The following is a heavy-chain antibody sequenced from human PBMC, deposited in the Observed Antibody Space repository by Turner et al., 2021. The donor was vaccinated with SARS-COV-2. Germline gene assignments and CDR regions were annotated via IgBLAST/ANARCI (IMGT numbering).Heavy chain of an antibody. J-gene: IGHJ4*02. Sequence: QVQLVESGGGVVQPGRSLRPSCAASGFTFSSYGMHWVRQAPGKGVGWVAVKSYDGSNKYYADSVKGRFTISRDNSKNTLYLQMNSLRAEDTAVYYCAKQQGLYSNPMYYFDYWGQGTLVTVSS. D-gene: IGHD4-4*01. CDR1: GFTFSSYG. V-gene: IGHV3-30*18. CDR3: AKQQGLYSNPMYYFDY. CDR2: KSYDGSNK.